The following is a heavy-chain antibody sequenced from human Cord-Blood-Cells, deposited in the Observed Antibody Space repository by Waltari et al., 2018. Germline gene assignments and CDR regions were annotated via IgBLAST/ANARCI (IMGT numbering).Heavy chain of an antibody. CDR3: ARATPLREYAFDI. V-gene: IGHV1-69*12. CDR2: IIPIFGTA. J-gene: IGHJ3*02. Sequence: QVQLVQSGAEVQKPGSSVKVSCTASGGTFSRYAFSWVRQAPGQGLEWMGGIIPIFGTANYAQKFQGRVTITADESTSTAYMELSSLRSEDTAVYYCARATPLREYAFDILGQGTMVTVSS. CDR1: GGTFSRYA. D-gene: IGHD3-10*01.